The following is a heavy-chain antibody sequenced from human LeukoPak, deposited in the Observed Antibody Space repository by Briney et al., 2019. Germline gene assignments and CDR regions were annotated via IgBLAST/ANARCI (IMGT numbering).Heavy chain of an antibody. CDR1: GGSFSGYY. V-gene: IGHV4-34*01. Sequence: SETLSLTCAVYGGSFSGYYWSWIRQPPGKGREWIGEINHSGSTNYNPSLKSRVTISVDTSKNQFSLKLSSVTAGDTAVYYCARTTIAAAGDGKDYFDYWGQGTLVTVSS. J-gene: IGHJ4*02. CDR3: ARTTIAAAGDGKDYFDY. D-gene: IGHD6-13*01. CDR2: INHSGST.